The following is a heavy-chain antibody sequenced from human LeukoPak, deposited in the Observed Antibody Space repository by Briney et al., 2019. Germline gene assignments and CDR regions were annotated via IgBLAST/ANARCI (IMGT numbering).Heavy chain of an antibody. Sequence: ASVKVSCKASGYTFTGYYTHWVRQAPGQGLEWMGRINPKSGGTNYAQKFQGRVTMTRDTSISTAYMELSGLRSDDTAVYYCARGGDYDAFDIWGQGTMVTVSS. D-gene: IGHD4-17*01. J-gene: IGHJ3*02. CDR3: ARGGDYDAFDI. CDR1: GYTFTGYY. V-gene: IGHV1-2*06. CDR2: INPKSGGT.